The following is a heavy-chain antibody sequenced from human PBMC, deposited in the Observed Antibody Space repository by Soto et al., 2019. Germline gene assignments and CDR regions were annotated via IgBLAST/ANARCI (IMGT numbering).Heavy chain of an antibody. Sequence: PSETLSLTCTVSGGSISSGDYYWSWIRQPPGKGLEWIGYIYYSGSTYYNPSLKSRVAISVDTSKNQFSLKLSSVTAADTAVYYCSSARGTTVVTRWLDPWGQGTLVTVS. CDR1: GGSISSGDYY. V-gene: IGHV4-30-4*01. J-gene: IGHJ5*01. CDR3: SSARGTTVVTRWLDP. CDR2: IYYSGST. D-gene: IGHD1-1*01.